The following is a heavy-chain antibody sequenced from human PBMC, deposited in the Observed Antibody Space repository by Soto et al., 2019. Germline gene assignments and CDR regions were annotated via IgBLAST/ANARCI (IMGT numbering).Heavy chain of an antibody. J-gene: IGHJ5*02. CDR2: IYYSGST. Sequence: QLQLQESGPGLVKPSETLSLTCTVSGGSISSSSYYWGWIRQPPGKGLEWIGNIYYSGSTFYNPSLKSRVTISVDTSKSQFSLTLSSVTAADTAVYYCARQGRDCSGGSCSRWFDPWGQGTLLTVSS. V-gene: IGHV4-39*01. CDR1: GGSISSSSYY. D-gene: IGHD2-15*01. CDR3: ARQGRDCSGGSCSRWFDP.